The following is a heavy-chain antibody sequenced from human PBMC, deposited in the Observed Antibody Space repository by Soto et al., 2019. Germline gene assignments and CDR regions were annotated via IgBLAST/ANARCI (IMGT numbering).Heavy chain of an antibody. V-gene: IGHV3-15*07. CDR2: IKSKTDGGTT. D-gene: IGHD6-13*01. Sequence: EVQLVESGGGLVKPGGSLRLSCAASGFTFSNAWMNWVRQAPGKGLEWVGRIKSKTDGGTTDYAAPVKGRFTISRDDSKNTLYLQMNSLKTEDTAVYYCTTAAYIAAAGTGFDYWGQGTLVTXSS. CDR1: GFTFSNAW. J-gene: IGHJ4*02. CDR3: TTAAYIAAAGTGFDY.